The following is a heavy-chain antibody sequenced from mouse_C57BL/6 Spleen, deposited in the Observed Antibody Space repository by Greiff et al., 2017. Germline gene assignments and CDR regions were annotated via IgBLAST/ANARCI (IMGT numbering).Heavy chain of an antibody. Sequence: VQLQQPGAELVKPGASVKLSCKASGYTFTSYWLHWVKQRPGRGLEWIGRIDPNSGGTKYNEKFKSKATLTVDKPSSTAYMQLSSLTSEDSAVYYCARGENDGYYVWFAYWGQGTLVTVSA. D-gene: IGHD2-3*01. V-gene: IGHV1-72*01. CDR1: GYTFTSYW. J-gene: IGHJ3*01. CDR3: ARGENDGYYVWFAY. CDR2: IDPNSGGT.